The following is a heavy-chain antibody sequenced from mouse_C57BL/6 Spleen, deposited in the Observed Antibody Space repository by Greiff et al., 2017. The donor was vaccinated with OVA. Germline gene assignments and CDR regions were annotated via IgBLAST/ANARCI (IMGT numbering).Heavy chain of an antibody. CDR1: GYTFTSYW. Sequence: VQLQQPGAELVKPGASVKLSCKASGYTFTSYWMHWVKQRPGQGLEWIGMIHPNSGSTNYDDKIKSKATLTVDKSSSTAYMQLSSLTSEDSAVYYCGRSVTTLYFDVWGTGTTVTVAS. J-gene: IGHJ1*03. D-gene: IGHD2-3*01. CDR2: IHPNSGST. CDR3: GRSVTTLYFDV. V-gene: IGHV1-64*01.